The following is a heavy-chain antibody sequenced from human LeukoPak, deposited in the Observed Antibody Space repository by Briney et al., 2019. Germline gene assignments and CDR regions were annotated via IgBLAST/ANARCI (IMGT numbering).Heavy chain of an antibody. CDR3: ARRTWGYFDY. Sequence: GGSLRLSCAASGFTISDQFMDWVRQAPGKGREWVGRTTNKANSYTTEYAASVKGRFTISRDESKNSLFLQMNSLKTEDTAVDYCARRTWGYFDYWGQGTLVTVSS. CDR2: TTNKANSYTT. V-gene: IGHV3-72*01. J-gene: IGHJ4*02. CDR1: GFTISDQF. D-gene: IGHD7-27*01.